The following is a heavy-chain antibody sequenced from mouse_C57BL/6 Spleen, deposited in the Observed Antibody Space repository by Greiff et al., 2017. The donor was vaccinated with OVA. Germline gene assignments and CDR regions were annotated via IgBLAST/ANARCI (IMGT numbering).Heavy chain of an antibody. Sequence: QVQLQQSGAELARPGASVKMSCKASGYTFTSYTMHWVKQRPGQGLEWIGYINPSSGYTKYNQKFKDKATLTADKSSSTAYMQLSSLTSEDSAVYYCARSGRHDWDLAMDYWGQGTSVTVSS. CDR3: ARSGRHDWDLAMDY. J-gene: IGHJ4*01. CDR1: GYTFTSYT. D-gene: IGHD4-1*01. V-gene: IGHV1-4*01. CDR2: INPSSGYT.